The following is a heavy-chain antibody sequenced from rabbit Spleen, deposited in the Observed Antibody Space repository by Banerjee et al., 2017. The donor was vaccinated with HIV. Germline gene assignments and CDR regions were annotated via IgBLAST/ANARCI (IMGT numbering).Heavy chain of an antibody. CDR1: GFSFRNNDN. Sequence: QEQLEESGGGLVKLGGTLTLTGTAPGFSFRNNDNICWVRQVPGKGLEWISCIAGGSSGFTYSATWAKGRFTISKTSSTTVTLQMTSLTVADTATYFCARDTGSSFSSYGMDLWGQGTLVTVS. CDR3: ARDTGSSFSSYGMDL. CDR2: IAGGSSGFT. D-gene: IGHD8-1*01. V-gene: IGHV1S45*01. J-gene: IGHJ6*01.